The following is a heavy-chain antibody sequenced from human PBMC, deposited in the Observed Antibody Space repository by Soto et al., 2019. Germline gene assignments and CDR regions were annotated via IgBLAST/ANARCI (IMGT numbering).Heavy chain of an antibody. CDR2: IYYSGST. CDR1: GGSISSYY. Sequence: QVQLQESGPGLVKPSETLSLTCTVYGGSISSYYWSWIRQPPGKGLEWIGYIYYSGSTNYNPSLKSRVTISVDTSKNQFSLKLSSVTAADTAVYYCARHVGYSSGWYLEPDNWFDPWGQGTLVTVSS. J-gene: IGHJ5*02. CDR3: ARHVGYSSGWYLEPDNWFDP. V-gene: IGHV4-59*08. D-gene: IGHD6-19*01.